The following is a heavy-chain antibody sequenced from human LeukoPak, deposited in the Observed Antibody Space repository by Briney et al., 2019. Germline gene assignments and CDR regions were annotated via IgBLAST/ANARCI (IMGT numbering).Heavy chain of an antibody. D-gene: IGHD5-18*01. CDR2: IIPIFGTA. Sequence: SVKVSCKASGGTFSSYAISWVRRAPGRGLEWMAGIIPIFGTANYAQKFQGRVTITADESTSTAYMELSSLRSEDTAVYYCARDRVDTAMVKGFDYWGQGTLVTVSS. CDR1: GGTFSSYA. V-gene: IGHV1-69*13. J-gene: IGHJ4*02. CDR3: ARDRVDTAMVKGFDY.